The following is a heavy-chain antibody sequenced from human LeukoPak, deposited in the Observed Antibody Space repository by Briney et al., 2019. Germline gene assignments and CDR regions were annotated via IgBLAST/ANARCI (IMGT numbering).Heavy chain of an antibody. J-gene: IGHJ3*02. CDR2: FYYGGIT. Sequence: PSETLSLTCTVSGASITTTLYYWVWARQSPGKGLEWIGIFYYGGITYYHPSLKSRVTVSVDTSRSQFSLKLISVTAADTAVYYCARAGRDGYSPASDSFDIWGQGKTVTVSS. CDR3: ARAGRDGYSPASDSFDI. D-gene: IGHD5-24*01. CDR1: GASITTTLYY. V-gene: IGHV4-39*07.